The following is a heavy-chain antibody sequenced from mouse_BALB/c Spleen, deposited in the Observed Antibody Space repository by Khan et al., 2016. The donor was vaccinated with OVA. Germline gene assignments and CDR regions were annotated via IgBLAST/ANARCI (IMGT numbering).Heavy chain of an antibody. CDR2: ITYSGST. CDR1: GYSITSDYV. Sequence: EVQLQESGPGLVKPSQSLSLTCTVTGYSITSDYVWNWIRQFPGNKLEWMGYITYSGSTSYHQSLKSRISITRDTSRNQSFLQLNSVTTADTATCCCGRISVWGAGTPVTVSS. CDR3: GRISV. V-gene: IGHV3-2*02. J-gene: IGHJ1*01.